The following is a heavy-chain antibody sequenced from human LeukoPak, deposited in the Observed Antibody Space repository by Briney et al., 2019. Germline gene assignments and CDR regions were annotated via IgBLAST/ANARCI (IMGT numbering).Heavy chain of an antibody. CDR3: ARDWGDESRGQFDAFDI. J-gene: IGHJ3*02. Sequence: GGSLRLSCAASGFTFSTYWMDWVRQAPGKGLEWVANVKQDGSRKYYVDSVKGRFTISRDNARNSLHLEMNSLRVEDTAVYYCARDWGDESRGQFDAFDIWGQGTRVTVSS. V-gene: IGHV3-7*04. D-gene: IGHD3-16*01. CDR1: GFTFSTYW. CDR2: VKQDGSRK.